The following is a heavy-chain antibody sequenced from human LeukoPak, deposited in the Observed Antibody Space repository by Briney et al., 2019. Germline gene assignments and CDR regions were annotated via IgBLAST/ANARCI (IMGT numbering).Heavy chain of an antibody. CDR1: GGSISSGSYY. J-gene: IGHJ3*02. D-gene: IGHD4-11*01. CDR2: IYTSGST. V-gene: IGHV4-61*02. Sequence: PSQTLSLTCTVSGGSISSGSYYWSWIRQPAGKGLEWIGRIYTSGSTNYTPSLQSRVTVSADTSKNQLSLKLTSVTAADTAVYYCARGNNYVDFDIWGQGTMVTVSS. CDR3: ARGNNYVDFDI.